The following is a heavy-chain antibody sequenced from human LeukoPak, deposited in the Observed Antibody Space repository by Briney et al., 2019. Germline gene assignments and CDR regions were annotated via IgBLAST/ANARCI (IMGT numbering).Heavy chain of an antibody. Sequence: SGTPSLTCAVSGGSISSSNWWGWVRQPPGKGLEWIGEIYHSGSTNYNPSLKSRVTISVGKSKNQFSLKLSSVTAADTAVYYCARASVGANRGHYFDYWGQGTLVTVSS. CDR3: ARASVGANRGHYFDY. CDR2: IYHSGST. CDR1: GGSISSSNW. V-gene: IGHV4-4*02. D-gene: IGHD1-26*01. J-gene: IGHJ4*02.